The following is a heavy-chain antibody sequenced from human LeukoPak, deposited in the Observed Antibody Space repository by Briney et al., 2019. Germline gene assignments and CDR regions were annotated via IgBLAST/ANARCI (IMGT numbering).Heavy chain of an antibody. CDR2: IYYSGST. J-gene: IGHJ4*02. CDR1: GGSISSSSYY. D-gene: IGHD3-10*01. Sequence: SETQSLTCSVSGGSISSSSYYSGWIRQPPGKGLEWRGSIYYSGSTYYNPSLKSRVTISVDTSKNQFSLKLSSVTAADTAVYYCAREVYYGSGSYPYCFDYWGQGTLVTVSS. V-gene: IGHV4-39*01. CDR3: AREVYYGSGSYPYCFDY.